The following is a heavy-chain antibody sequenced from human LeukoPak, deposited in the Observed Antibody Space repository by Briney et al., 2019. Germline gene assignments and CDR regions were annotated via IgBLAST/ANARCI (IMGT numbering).Heavy chain of an antibody. CDR2: IYHSGST. CDR1: GYSISSGYY. Sequence: PSETLSLTCTVSGYSISSGYYWGWIRQPPGKGLEWIGSIYHSGSTYYNPSLKSRVTISVDTSKNQFSLKLSSVTAADTAVYYCVGDNSSGYTPGDWARGTLVPVPS. CDR3: VGDNSSGYTPGD. D-gene: IGHD3-22*01. J-gene: IGHJ4*02. V-gene: IGHV4-38-2*02.